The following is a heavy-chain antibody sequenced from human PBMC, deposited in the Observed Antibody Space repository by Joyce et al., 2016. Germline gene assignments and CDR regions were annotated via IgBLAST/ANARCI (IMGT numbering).Heavy chain of an antibody. J-gene: IGHJ6*02. CDR2: IGDDGDNK. CDR1: GFTFSKDG. CDR3: VKDNGDAGYYFRGLDV. D-gene: IGHD4-17*01. V-gene: IGHV3-33*03. Sequence: QVHLVESGGGVVQPGRSLRLSCVASGFTFSKDGMHWVRQAPGKGREWVAVIGDDGDNKYDLASVKGRFTISRDNSKSTLYLQLNSLATEDTGVYFCVKDNGDAGYYFRGLDVWGRGTTVAVPS.